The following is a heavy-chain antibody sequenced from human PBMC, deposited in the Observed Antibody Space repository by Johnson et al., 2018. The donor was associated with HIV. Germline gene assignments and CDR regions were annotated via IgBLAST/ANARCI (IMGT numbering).Heavy chain of an antibody. CDR2: LSYDGSNI. J-gene: IGHJ3*02. CDR3: ARDRGYSGSYFGAFDI. CDR1: GFTFSSSA. V-gene: IGHV3-30-3*01. D-gene: IGHD1-26*01. Sequence: QEQLVESGGGVVQPGRSLRLSCAASGFTFSSSALHWVRQAPGKGLEWVAVLSYDGSNIYYADSVKGRFTISRDNAKNSLYLQMNSLRAEDTAVYYCARDRGYSGSYFGAFDIWGQGTMVTVSS.